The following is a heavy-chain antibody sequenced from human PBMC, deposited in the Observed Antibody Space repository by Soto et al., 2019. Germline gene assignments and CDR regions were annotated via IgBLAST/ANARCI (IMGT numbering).Heavy chain of an antibody. Sequence: QVQLVQSGAEVKKPGSSVKVSCKASGGTFSSYTISWVRQAPGQGLEWMGGIIPIFGTANYAQKFQGRVTITADESTSIAYMQLSSLRSEDAAVYYCAGLPEPPALGADDSFHIWGQGLMVTVSS. CDR2: IIPIFGTA. CDR1: GGTFSSYT. V-gene: IGHV1-69*12. J-gene: IGHJ3*02. D-gene: IGHD3-16*01. CDR3: AGLPEPPALGADDSFHI.